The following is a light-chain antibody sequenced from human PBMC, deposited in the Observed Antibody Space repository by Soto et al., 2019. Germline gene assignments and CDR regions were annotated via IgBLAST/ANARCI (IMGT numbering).Light chain of an antibody. CDR1: SSNIGGYNL. J-gene: IGLJ3*02. V-gene: IGLV2-23*02. CDR3: CSYAGSDTGV. CDR2: EVS. Sequence: QSALTQPASVSGSPGQSITISCAGTSSNIGGYNLVSWYQQHPGKAPTLMIYEVSQRPSGVSSRFSGSKSGNTASLTISGLQAEDEAVYYCCSYAGSDTGVFGGGTKLTVL.